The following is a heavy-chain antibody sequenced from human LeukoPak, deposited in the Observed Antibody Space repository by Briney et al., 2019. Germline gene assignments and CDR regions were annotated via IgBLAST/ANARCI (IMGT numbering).Heavy chain of an antibody. CDR3: AKDEVGAANYFDY. J-gene: IGHJ4*02. V-gene: IGHV3-30*18. CDR2: VSYDGSDR. CDR1: GFTSSSYA. Sequence: GGSLRLSCAASGFTSSSYAINWVRQAPSNGLEWVSVVSYDGSDRHYADSVKGRFTISRDNTKNTLTLQMNGLRPEDTAVYYCAKDEVGAANYFDYWGQGTLVTVSS. D-gene: IGHD1-26*01.